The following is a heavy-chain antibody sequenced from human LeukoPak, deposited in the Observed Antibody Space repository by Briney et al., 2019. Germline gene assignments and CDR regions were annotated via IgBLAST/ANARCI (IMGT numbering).Heavy chain of an antibody. CDR3: AREGSYCSSTSCYSGWFDP. V-gene: IGHV4-4*07. CDR2: IYTSGST. D-gene: IGHD2-2*01. CDR1: GGSISSYD. J-gene: IGHJ5*02. Sequence: SETLSLTCTVSGGSISSYDWSWIRQPAGKGLEWIGRIYTSGSTNYNPSLKSRVTMSVDTSKNQFSLKLSSVTAADTAVYYCAREGSYCSSTSCYSGWFDPWGQGTLVTVSS.